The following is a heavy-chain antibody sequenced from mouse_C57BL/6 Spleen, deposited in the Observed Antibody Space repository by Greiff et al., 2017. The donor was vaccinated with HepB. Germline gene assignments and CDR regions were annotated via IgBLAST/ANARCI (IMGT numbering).Heavy chain of an antibody. CDR2: INPSSGYT. J-gene: IGHJ2*01. CDR3: ARSLYYYGSSFDY. Sequence: VQLQQSGAELARPGASVKMSCKASGYTFTSYTVHWVKQRPGQGLEWIGYINPSSGYTKYNQKFKDKATLTADKSSSTAYMQLSSLTSEDSAVYYCARSLYYYGSSFDYWGQGTTLTVSS. V-gene: IGHV1-4*01. CDR1: GYTFTSYT. D-gene: IGHD1-1*01.